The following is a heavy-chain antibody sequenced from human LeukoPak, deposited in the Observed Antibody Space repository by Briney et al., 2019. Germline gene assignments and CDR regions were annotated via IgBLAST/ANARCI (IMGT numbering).Heavy chain of an antibody. CDR1: GFTFSSYG. D-gene: IGHD3-9*01. V-gene: IGHV3-30*02. Sequence: GGSLRLSCAASGFTFSSYGMHWVRQAPGKGLEWVAFIRYDGSNKYYADSVKGRFTISRDNSKNTLYLQMNSLRAEDTAVYYCAKDSSVGYSDWLAPGGDPYYMDVWGKGTTVTSSS. CDR3: AKDSSVGYSDWLAPGGDPYYMDV. CDR2: IRYDGSNK. J-gene: IGHJ6*03.